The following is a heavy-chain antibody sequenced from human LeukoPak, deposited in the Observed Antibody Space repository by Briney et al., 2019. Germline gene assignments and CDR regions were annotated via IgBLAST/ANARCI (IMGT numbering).Heavy chain of an antibody. CDR3: ARGERITIFGVVINGSLDY. V-gene: IGHV4-4*02. CDR2: IYHSGST. D-gene: IGHD3-3*01. J-gene: IGHJ4*02. CDR1: GGSISSSNW. Sequence: KPSETLSLTCAVSGGSISSSNWWTWVRQPPGKGLEWIGNIYHSGSTNYNPSLKSRVTISVDTSKNQFSLKLSSVTAADTAVYYCARGERITIFGVVINGSLDYWGQGTLVTVSS.